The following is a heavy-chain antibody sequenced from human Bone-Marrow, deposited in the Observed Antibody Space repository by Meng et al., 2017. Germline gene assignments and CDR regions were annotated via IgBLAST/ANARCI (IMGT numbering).Heavy chain of an antibody. Sequence: GESLKISCAASGFTFSSYAMHWVRQAPGKGLEWVAVISYDGSNKYYADSVKGRFTISRDNSKNTLYLQMNSLRAEDTAVYYCARAPGSYAFDIWGQGTMVTVSS. CDR1: GFTFSSYA. V-gene: IGHV3-30*04. J-gene: IGHJ3*02. D-gene: IGHD6-25*01. CDR3: ARAPGSYAFDI. CDR2: ISYDGSNK.